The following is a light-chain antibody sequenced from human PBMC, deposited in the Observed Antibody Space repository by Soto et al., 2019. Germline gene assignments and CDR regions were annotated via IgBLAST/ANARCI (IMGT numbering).Light chain of an antibody. J-gene: IGLJ1*01. CDR3: ASYAGGNQV. CDR2: EVT. Sequence: QSALTKPPSASGSPGQSVTISYTGTSSDVGGYNLVSWYQHHPGKAPKLIIYEVTKRPSGVPDRFSGSKSGNTASLTVSGLLAEDECDYYCASYAGGNQVFGTGTKVTVL. V-gene: IGLV2-8*01. CDR1: SSDVGGYNL.